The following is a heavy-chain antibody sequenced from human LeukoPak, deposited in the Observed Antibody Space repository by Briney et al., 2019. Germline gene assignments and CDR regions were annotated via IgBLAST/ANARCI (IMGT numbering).Heavy chain of an antibody. V-gene: IGHV3-30*02. CDR3: ATHYYASANYYNPIFY. D-gene: IGHD3-10*01. Sequence: GGSLRLSCAASGFTFSRYGMHWVRQAPGKGLEWVAFIRYDESDKKYKDSVKGRFTVSKDNSKNTLSLQMHSLRVEDTAVYYCATHYYASANYYNPIFYWGQGALVTVSS. CDR1: GFTFSRYG. CDR2: IRYDESDK. J-gene: IGHJ4*02.